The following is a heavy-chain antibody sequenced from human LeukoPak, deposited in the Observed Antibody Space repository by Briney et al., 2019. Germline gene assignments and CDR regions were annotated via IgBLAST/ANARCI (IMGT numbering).Heavy chain of an antibody. J-gene: IGHJ4*02. CDR1: GFTFSDYY. CDR3: ARALNDY. Sequence: GESLKISCAASGFTFSDYYMNWIRQAPGKGLEWLSYINTGGNRIYYADSVKGRFTISRDDANNLLYLEMNSLRADDTAVYYCARALNDYWGQGTLVTVSS. CDR2: INTGGNRI. V-gene: IGHV3-11*01.